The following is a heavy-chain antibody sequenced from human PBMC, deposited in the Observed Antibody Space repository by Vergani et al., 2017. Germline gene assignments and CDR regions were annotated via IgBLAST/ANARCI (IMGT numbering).Heavy chain of an antibody. D-gene: IGHD4-11*01. CDR3: ARGRLRLTTYALDI. V-gene: IGHV4-4*03. Sequence: QVQLQESGPGLVKPPGTLSLTCAVSGDSISSNNCWTWVRQPPGKGLEWIGEICHTEDTKYSPSLKSRVTVSVDESRNLFSLRLNSVTAADTAVYYCARGRLRLTTYALDIWGRGTMVTVSS. J-gene: IGHJ3*02. CDR2: ICHTEDT. CDR1: GDSISSNNC.